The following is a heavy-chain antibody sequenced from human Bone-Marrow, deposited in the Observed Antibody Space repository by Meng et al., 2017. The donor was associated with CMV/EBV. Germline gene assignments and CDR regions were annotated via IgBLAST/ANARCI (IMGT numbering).Heavy chain of an antibody. CDR1: GYTFTGYH. Sequence: QVQPVQLGAEVKKPGASVKVSCKASGYTFTGYHMHWVRQAPGQGLEWMGWINPNSGGTNYAQKFQGRVTMTRDTSISTAYMELSRLRSDDTAVYYCARDLGGYCSGGSCLWGQGTLVTVSS. D-gene: IGHD2-15*01. V-gene: IGHV1-2*02. J-gene: IGHJ4*02. CDR2: INPNSGGT. CDR3: ARDLGGYCSGGSCL.